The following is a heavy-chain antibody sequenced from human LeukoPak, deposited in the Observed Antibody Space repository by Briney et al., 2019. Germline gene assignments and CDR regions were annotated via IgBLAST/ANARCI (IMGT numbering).Heavy chain of an antibody. CDR3: ARGPGLGYCSSTSCYYFDY. V-gene: IGHV1-2*02. CDR2: INPNSGGT. Sequence: ASVKVSCKASGYTFTGYYMHWVRQAPGQGLEWMGWINPNSGGTNYAQKFQGRVTMTRDTSISTAYMELSRLRSDDTAVYYCARGPGLGYCSSTSCYYFDYWGQGTLVTVSS. J-gene: IGHJ4*02. D-gene: IGHD2-2*01. CDR1: GYTFTGYY.